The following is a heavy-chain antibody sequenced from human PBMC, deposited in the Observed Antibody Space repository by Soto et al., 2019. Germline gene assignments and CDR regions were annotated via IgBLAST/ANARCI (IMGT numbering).Heavy chain of an antibody. Sequence: GGSLRLSCAASGFTFSSYAMSWVRQAPGKGLEWVSATSGSGGSTYYADSVKGRFTISRDNSKNTLYLQMNSLRAEDTAVYYCAKDNVVVVPAAMKRKPYYYYYYMDVWGKGTTVTVSS. D-gene: IGHD2-2*01. J-gene: IGHJ6*03. CDR3: AKDNVVVVPAAMKRKPYYYYYYMDV. CDR1: GFTFSSYA. V-gene: IGHV3-23*01. CDR2: TSGSGGST.